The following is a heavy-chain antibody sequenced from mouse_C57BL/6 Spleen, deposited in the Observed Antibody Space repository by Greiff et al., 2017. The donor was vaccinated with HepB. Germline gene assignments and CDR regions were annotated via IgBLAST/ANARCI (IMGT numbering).Heavy chain of an antibody. CDR3: TRDLYYGSSHYYAMDY. CDR2: ISSGGDYI. V-gene: IGHV5-9-1*02. D-gene: IGHD1-1*01. CDR1: GFTFSSYA. J-gene: IGHJ4*01. Sequence: EVKLVESGEGLVKPGGSLKLSCAASGFTFSSYAMSWVRQTPEKRLEWVAYISSGGDYIYYADTVKGRFTISRDNARNTLYLQMSSLKSEDTAMYYCTRDLYYGSSHYYAMDYWGQGTSVTVSS.